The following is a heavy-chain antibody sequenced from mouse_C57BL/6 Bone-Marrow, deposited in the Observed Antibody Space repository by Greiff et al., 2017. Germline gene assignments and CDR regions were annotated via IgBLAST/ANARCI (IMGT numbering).Heavy chain of an antibody. CDR3: ARALYYDYADY. D-gene: IGHD2-4*01. Sequence: EVQLVESGGGLVKPGGSLKLSCAASGFTFSSYAMSWVRQTPEKRLEWVATISDGGSYTYYPDNVKGRFTISRDNAKNNLYLQMSHLKSEDTAMYYCARALYYDYADYWGQGTTLTVSS. J-gene: IGHJ2*01. CDR2: ISDGGSYT. V-gene: IGHV5-4*01. CDR1: GFTFSSYA.